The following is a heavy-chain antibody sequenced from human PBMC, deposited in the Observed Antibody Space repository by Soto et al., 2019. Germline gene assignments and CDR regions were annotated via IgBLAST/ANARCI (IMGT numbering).Heavy chain of an antibody. V-gene: IGHV4-31*03. CDR1: GGSMSSGDYY. J-gene: IGHJ4*02. CDR2: INDRGST. CDR3: ARDAPGAAPY. D-gene: IGHD6-13*01. Sequence: QVQLQESGPGLVKPSQTLSLTCTVSGGSMSSGDYYWNWIRQHPEKGLEWIGYINDRGSTFYNPSLKSRLTISVDTSKNQFSLKLTSVTAADTAMYYCARDAPGAAPYWGQGTLATVSS.